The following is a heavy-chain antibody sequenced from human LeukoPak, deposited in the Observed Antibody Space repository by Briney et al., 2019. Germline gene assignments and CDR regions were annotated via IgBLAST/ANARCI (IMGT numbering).Heavy chain of an antibody. Sequence: PGGSLRLSCAASGFTFSSYEMNWVRQAPGKGLEWVSAISGSGGSTYYADSVKGRFTISRDNSKNTLYLQMNSLRAEDTAVYYCAKQVPSLDYGGKKGGYYMDVWGKGTTVTVSS. D-gene: IGHD4-23*01. J-gene: IGHJ6*03. V-gene: IGHV3-23*01. CDR1: GFTFSSYE. CDR2: ISGSGGST. CDR3: AKQVPSLDYGGKKGGYYMDV.